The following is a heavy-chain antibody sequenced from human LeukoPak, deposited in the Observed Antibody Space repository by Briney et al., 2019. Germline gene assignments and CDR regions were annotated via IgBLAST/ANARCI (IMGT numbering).Heavy chain of an antibody. Sequence: PSETLSLTCTVSGGSVSSYYWSWIRQPPGKGLEWIGYIYYSGSTNYNSSLKSRVTISVDTSKNQFSLKLISVTAADTVVYYCARVGGYYGDYPAFDYWGQGTLVTVSS. CDR1: GGSVSSYY. V-gene: IGHV4-59*02. CDR2: IYYSGST. J-gene: IGHJ4*02. CDR3: ARVGGYYGDYPAFDY. D-gene: IGHD4-17*01.